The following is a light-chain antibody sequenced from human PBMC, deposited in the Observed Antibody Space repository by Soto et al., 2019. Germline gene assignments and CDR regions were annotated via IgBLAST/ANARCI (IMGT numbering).Light chain of an antibody. CDR1: QSFSSSY. V-gene: IGKV3-20*01. CDR3: QQYGSSPPYT. J-gene: IGKJ2*01. CDR2: GAS. Sequence: EIVLTQSPGTLSLSPGERATLSCRASQSFSSSYLAWYRQKPGQAPRLLIYGASSRATGIPDRFSGSGSGTDFTLTISRLEPEDFAVYYCQQYGSSPPYTFGQWTKLEIK.